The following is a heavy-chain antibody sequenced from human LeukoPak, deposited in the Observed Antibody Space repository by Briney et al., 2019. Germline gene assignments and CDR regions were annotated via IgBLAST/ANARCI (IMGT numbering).Heavy chain of an antibody. J-gene: IGHJ4*02. CDR1: GITLSNYG. CDR3: AKRGVVVRVFLVGFHKEAYYFDS. D-gene: IGHD3-16*02. CDR2: LSGSAGGT. Sequence: GGSLRFSCGVSGITLSNYGMSWVRQAPGKGLEWVAGLSGSAGGTNYADSVKGRFTISRDNSKNTLFLQMDRLRAEDTAVYFCAKRGVVVRVFLVGFHKEAYYFDSWGQGAQVTVSS. V-gene: IGHV3-23*01.